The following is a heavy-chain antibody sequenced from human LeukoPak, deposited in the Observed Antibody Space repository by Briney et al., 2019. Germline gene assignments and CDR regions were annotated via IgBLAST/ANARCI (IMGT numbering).Heavy chain of an antibody. V-gene: IGHV4-59*01. CDR2: IYYSGST. J-gene: IGHJ1*01. Sequence: PSETLSLTCTVSGGSISSYYWSWIRQPPGKGLEWIGYIYYSGSTNYNPSLKSRVTISVDTSKNQFSLKLSSVTAEDTAVYYCARRQESYDSSGYQKPRAEYFQHWGQGTLVTVSS. D-gene: IGHD3-22*01. CDR1: GGSISSYY. CDR3: ARRQESYDSSGYQKPRAEYFQH.